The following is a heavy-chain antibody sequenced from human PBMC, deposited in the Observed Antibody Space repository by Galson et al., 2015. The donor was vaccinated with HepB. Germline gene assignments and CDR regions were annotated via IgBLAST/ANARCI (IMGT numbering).Heavy chain of an antibody. D-gene: IGHD3-10*01. CDR3: ARGTMVRGPQGVY. CDR1: GFTFSSYS. J-gene: IGHJ4*02. CDR2: ISSSSSYI. Sequence: SLRLSCAASGFTFSSYSMNWVRQAPGKGLEWVSSISSSSSYIYYADSVKGRFTISRDNAKNSLYLQMNSLRAEDTAVYYCARGTMVRGPQGVYWGQGTLVTVSS. V-gene: IGHV3-21*01.